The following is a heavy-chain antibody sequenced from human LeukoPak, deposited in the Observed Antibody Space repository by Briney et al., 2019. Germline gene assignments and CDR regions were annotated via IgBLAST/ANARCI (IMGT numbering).Heavy chain of an antibody. J-gene: IGHJ5*02. Sequence: GGSLRLSCAASGFTFSSSAMRWVRQAPGKGLEWVSDISGSGGDTYYADSVKGRFTISRDNSKNTLYLQMNSLRAEDTAVYYCAKDMGDFWSGYYGNNNWFDPWGQGTLVTVSS. CDR2: ISGSGGDT. CDR3: AKDMGDFWSGYYGNNNWFDP. D-gene: IGHD3-3*01. CDR1: GFTFSSSA. V-gene: IGHV3-23*01.